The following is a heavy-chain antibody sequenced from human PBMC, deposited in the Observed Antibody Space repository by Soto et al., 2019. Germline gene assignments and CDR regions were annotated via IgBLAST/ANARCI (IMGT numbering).Heavy chain of an antibody. D-gene: IGHD2-15*01. CDR3: ARGTQGGYCSGGSCYSENDS. CDR1: SGSISSYY. J-gene: IGHJ4*02. CDR2: IYNSGSP. V-gene: IGHV4-59*01. Sequence: QVQLQESGPGLVKPSETLSLTCTVSSGSISSYYWSWIRQPPGRGLERIGHIYNSGSPNYNPSLTSRITISVDTSKNQFALKLSSVTAADTAVYYCARGTQGGYCSGGSCYSENDSWGQGALVTVSS.